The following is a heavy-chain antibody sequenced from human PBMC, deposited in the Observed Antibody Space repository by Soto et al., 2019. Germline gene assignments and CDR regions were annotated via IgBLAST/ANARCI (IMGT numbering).Heavy chain of an antibody. Sequence: GGSLRLSCAASGFTFSSYSMNWVRQAPGKGLEWVSSISSSSSYIYYADSVKGRFTISRDNAKNSLYLQMNSLRAEDTAVYYCARDPGHYYDSSGYYYYYYYMDVWGKGTTVTVSS. D-gene: IGHD3-22*01. V-gene: IGHV3-21*01. CDR1: GFTFSSYS. J-gene: IGHJ6*03. CDR2: ISSSSSYI. CDR3: ARDPGHYYDSSGYYYYYYYMDV.